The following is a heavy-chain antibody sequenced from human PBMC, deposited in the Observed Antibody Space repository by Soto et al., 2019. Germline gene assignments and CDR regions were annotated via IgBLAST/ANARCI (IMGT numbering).Heavy chain of an antibody. CDR1: GYTFTSYG. J-gene: IGHJ4*02. V-gene: IGHV1-69*13. CDR3: AREWYYYDSSGLRFDY. CDR2: IIPIFGTA. D-gene: IGHD3-22*01. Sequence: GASVKVSCKASGYTFTSYGIIWVRQAPGQGLEWMGGIIPIFGTANYAQKFQGRVTITADESTSTAYMELSSLRSEDTAVYYCAREWYYYDSSGLRFDYWGQGTLVTVSS.